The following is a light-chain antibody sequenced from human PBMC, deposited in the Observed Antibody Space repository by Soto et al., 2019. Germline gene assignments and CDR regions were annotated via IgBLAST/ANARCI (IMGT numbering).Light chain of an antibody. Sequence: QLVLTQPPSASGTPGQRVTISCSGSSSNIGSNYVYWYQQLPGTAPKLLIYRNNQRPSGVPDRFSGSKSGTSASLAISGLRSDDEAFYYCAAWDDSLSGREVVFGGGTKLTVL. CDR3: AAWDDSLSGREVV. V-gene: IGLV1-47*01. CDR2: RNN. J-gene: IGLJ2*01. CDR1: SSNIGSNY.